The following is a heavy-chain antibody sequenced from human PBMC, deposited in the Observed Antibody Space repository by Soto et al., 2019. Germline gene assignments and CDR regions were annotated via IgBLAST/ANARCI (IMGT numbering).Heavy chain of an antibody. Sequence: SETLSLTCTVSGGSISSSSYYWGWIRQPPGKGLEWIGSIYYSGSTYYNPSLKSRVTISVDTSKNQFSLKQSSVTAADTAVYYCARPEGDILDYGGNPNAFDIWGQGTMVTVSS. J-gene: IGHJ3*02. V-gene: IGHV4-39*01. CDR1: GGSISSSSYY. D-gene: IGHD4-17*01. CDR3: ARPEGDILDYGGNPNAFDI. CDR2: IYYSGST.